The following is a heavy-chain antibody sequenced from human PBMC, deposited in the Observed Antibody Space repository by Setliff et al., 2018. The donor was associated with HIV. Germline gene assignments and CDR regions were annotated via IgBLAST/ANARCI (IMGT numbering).Heavy chain of an antibody. V-gene: IGHV4-34*01. D-gene: IGHD6-13*01. CDR2: INHSGST. CDR3: ASELQGHSSSWPNY. Sequence: SETLSLTCAVYGGSFSDYYWNWIRQPPGKGLEWIGEINHSGSTNYNPSLKSRVTISLDTSKNQFSLKLRSVTAADTAVYYCASELQGHSSSWPNYWGQGTLVTVSS. CDR1: GGSFSDYY. J-gene: IGHJ4*02.